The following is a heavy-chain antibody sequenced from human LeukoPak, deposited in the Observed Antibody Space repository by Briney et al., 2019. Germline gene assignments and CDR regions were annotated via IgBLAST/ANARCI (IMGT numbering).Heavy chain of an antibody. V-gene: IGHV4-39*07. J-gene: IGHJ3*02. CDR3: ARGIPSGWYGVLVGTHFDI. CDR2: IYYSGST. D-gene: IGHD6-19*01. CDR1: GGSISSSSYY. Sequence: PSETLSLTCTVSGGSISSSSYYWGWIRQPPGKGLEWIGSIYYSGSTYYNPSLKSRVTISVDTSKNQFSLKLSSVTAADTAVYYCARGIPSGWYGVLVGTHFDIWGQGTMVTVSS.